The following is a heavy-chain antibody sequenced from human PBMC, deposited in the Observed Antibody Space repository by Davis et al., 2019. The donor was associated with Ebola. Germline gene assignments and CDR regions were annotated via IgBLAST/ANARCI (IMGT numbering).Heavy chain of an antibody. CDR1: GFTLSSYG. CDR2: IWYDGRNQ. CDR3: VRDTYYYYNTMDV. J-gene: IGHJ6*04. V-gene: IGHV3-33*01. Sequence: PGGSLRLSCAASGFTLSSYGLHWVRQPPGKGLEWVAVIWYDGRNQYYADSVKGRFTISRDNSKNTLYLQMNSLRAEDTAVYYCVRDTYYYYNTMDVWGKGTTVTVSS.